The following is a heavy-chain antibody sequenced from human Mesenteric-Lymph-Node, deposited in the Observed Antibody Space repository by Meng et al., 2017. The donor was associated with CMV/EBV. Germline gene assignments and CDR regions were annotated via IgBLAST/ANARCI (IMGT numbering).Heavy chain of an antibody. D-gene: IGHD2-21*01. CDR2: ISGSGGST. V-gene: IGHV3-23*01. J-gene: IGHJ6*02. Sequence: GESLKISCAASGFTFSSYAMSWVRQAPGKGLEWVSAISGSGGSTYYADSVKGRFTISRDNSKNSLYLQMNSLRAEDTAVYYCARDVVSVWGQGTTVTVSS. CDR1: GFTFSSYA. CDR3: ARDVVSV.